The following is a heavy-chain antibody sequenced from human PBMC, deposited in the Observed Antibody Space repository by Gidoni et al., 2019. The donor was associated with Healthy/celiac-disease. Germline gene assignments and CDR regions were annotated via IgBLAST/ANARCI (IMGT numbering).Heavy chain of an antibody. J-gene: IGHJ4*02. CDR2: IYYSGST. CDR3: ARSRGVTHSGNLDY. Sequence: QLKLQASGPGLVKPSETLSLTCTVSGGSNSSSSYYWGWIRQPPGKGLEWIGSIYYSGSTYYNPSRKSRVTRSVDTSKNQFSLKLSSVTAADTAVYYCARSRGVTHSGNLDYWGQGTLVTVSS. V-gene: IGHV4-39*01. D-gene: IGHD2-21*02. CDR1: GGSNSSSSYY.